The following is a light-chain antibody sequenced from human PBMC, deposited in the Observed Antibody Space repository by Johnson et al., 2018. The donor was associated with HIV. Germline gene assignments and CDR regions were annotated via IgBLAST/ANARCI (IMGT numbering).Light chain of an antibody. CDR3: GTWDDSLSALYV. V-gene: IGLV1-51*02. CDR2: ENN. Sequence: QSVLTQPPSVSAAPGQKVTISCSGSSSNIGNNYVSWYQELPGTAPKLLIYENNKRPSGIPDRFSGSKSGTSATLGITALQTGDEADYYCGTWDDSLSALYVVGTGTKVTVL. J-gene: IGLJ1*01. CDR1: SSNIGNNY.